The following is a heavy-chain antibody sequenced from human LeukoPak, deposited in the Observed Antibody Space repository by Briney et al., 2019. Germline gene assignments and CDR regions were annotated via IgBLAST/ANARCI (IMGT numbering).Heavy chain of an antibody. CDR1: GYTFTSYA. J-gene: IGHJ4*02. CDR2: INAGNGNT. V-gene: IGHV1-3*01. D-gene: IGHD5-12*01. CDR3: ARDHSGYTIFLDY. Sequence: ASVKVSCKASGYTFTSYAMHWVRQAPGQRLEWMGWINAGNGNTKYSQKFQGRVTITRDTSESTAYMELSSLRSEDTAVYYCARDHSGYTIFLDYWGQGTLVTVSS.